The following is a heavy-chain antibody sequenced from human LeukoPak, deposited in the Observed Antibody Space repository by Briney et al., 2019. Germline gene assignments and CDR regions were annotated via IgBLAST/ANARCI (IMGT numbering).Heavy chain of an antibody. D-gene: IGHD3-10*01. V-gene: IGHV3-74*01. J-gene: IGHJ6*03. CDR1: GFTFNRYW. CDR2: INSDGGST. Sequence: GGSLRLSCVASGFTFNRYWMHWVRQAPGKGLVWLSRINSDGGSTSYADSVKGRFTISRDNAKNTLYLQMNSLRAEDTAVYYCARDLRLLWFRNPYYMDVWGKGTTVTVSS. CDR3: ARDLRLLWFRNPYYMDV.